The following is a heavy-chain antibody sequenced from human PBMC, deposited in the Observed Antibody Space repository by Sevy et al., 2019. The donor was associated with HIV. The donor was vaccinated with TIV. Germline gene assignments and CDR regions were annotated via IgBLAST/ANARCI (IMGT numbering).Heavy chain of an antibody. V-gene: IGHV3-11*01. CDR3: ARAGGDWDIDY. CDR2: ISSSGNSI. D-gene: IGHD2-21*02. Sequence: GGSLRLSCAASGFTFSDYYMSLVRQAPGKGLEWVSYISSSGNSIYYADSVKGRFTVSRDNAKNSLYLQMNSLRGEDTAVYYCARAGGDWDIDYWGQGTLVTVSS. J-gene: IGHJ4*02. CDR1: GFTFSDYY.